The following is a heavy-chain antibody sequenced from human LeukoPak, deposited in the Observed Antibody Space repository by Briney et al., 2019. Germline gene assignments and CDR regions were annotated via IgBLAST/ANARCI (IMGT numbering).Heavy chain of an antibody. Sequence: SSETLAVTCSVSGGSIDSYYWTWIRQPPGKGLEWLGYIYSSGSTPYNPSLQSRVTISVDTSRNQFSLKLTSVTTADTAIYYCARSATYDYVWGSYRYYDPWGQGTLVTVSS. CDR2: IYSSGST. J-gene: IGHJ5*02. V-gene: IGHV4-59*01. CDR3: ARSATYDYVWGSYRYYDP. D-gene: IGHD3-16*02. CDR1: GGSIDSYY.